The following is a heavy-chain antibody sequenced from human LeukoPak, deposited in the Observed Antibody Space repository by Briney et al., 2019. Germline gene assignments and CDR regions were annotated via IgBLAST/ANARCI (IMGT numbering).Heavy chain of an antibody. Sequence: PGGSLRLSCAASGFTFSSYAMHWVRQAPGKGLEWVAVISYDGSNKYYADSVKGRFTISRDNSKNTLYLQVNSLRAEDTAVYYCAREWGYYDFWSGHDRQYFDPWGQGTLVTVSS. CDR1: GFTFSSYA. CDR2: ISYDGSNK. V-gene: IGHV3-30*04. D-gene: IGHD3-3*01. CDR3: AREWGYYDFWSGHDRQYFDP. J-gene: IGHJ5*02.